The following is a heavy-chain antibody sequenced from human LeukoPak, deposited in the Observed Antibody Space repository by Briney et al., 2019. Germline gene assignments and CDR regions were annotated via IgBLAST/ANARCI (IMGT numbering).Heavy chain of an antibody. D-gene: IGHD2-15*01. J-gene: IGHJ4*02. Sequence: GGSLRLSCAASGFTFSSYAMSWVRQAPGKGLEWVSAISGSGGSTYYADSVKGRFTISRDNSENTLYLQMNSLRAEDTAVYYCVKATYCSGGSCYYFDYWGQGTLVTVSS. CDR1: GFTFSSYA. CDR3: VKATYCSGGSCYYFDY. CDR2: ISGSGGST. V-gene: IGHV3-23*01.